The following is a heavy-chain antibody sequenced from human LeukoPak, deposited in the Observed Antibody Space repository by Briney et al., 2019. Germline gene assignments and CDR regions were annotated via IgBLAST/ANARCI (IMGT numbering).Heavy chain of an antibody. CDR2: ISASGGST. D-gene: IGHD4-23*01. CDR1: GFTFSSYG. CDR3: AKRSDYGGNWNYFDY. J-gene: IGHJ4*02. V-gene: IGHV3-23*01. Sequence: GGSLRLSCAASGFTFSSYGTSWVRQAPGKGLEWVSAISASGGSTYYADSVKGRFTISRDNSKNTLYLQMNSLRAEDTAVYYCAKRSDYGGNWNYFDYWGQGTPVTVSS.